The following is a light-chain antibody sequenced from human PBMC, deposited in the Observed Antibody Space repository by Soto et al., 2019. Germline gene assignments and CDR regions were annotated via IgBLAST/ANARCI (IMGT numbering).Light chain of an antibody. J-gene: IGKJ4*01. Sequence: EIVLTQSPVTLSLSPGDRATLSCGASQSVRSSYVAWYQQKAGLAPRLLIYDGSSRASGIPDRFSGSGSGTEVTLTIGRLEPEDFAVYYCQQYDNSAPLSFGGGTKVEMK. V-gene: IGKV3D-20*01. CDR3: QQYDNSAPLS. CDR2: DGS. CDR1: QSVRSSY.